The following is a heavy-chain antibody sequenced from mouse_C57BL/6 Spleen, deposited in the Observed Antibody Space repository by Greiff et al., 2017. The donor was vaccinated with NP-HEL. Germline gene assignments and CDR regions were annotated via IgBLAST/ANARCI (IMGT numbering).Heavy chain of an antibody. Sequence: EVQLQESGEGLVKPGGSLKLSCAASGFTFSSYAMSWVRQTPEKRLEWVAYISSGGDYIYYAETVKGRFTISRDNARNTLYLQMSSLKSEDTAMYYCTRDRSSYWYFDVWGTGTTFTVSS. J-gene: IGHJ1*03. CDR2: ISSGGDYI. V-gene: IGHV5-9-1*02. CDR1: GFTFSSYA. CDR3: TRDRSSYWYFDV. D-gene: IGHD1-1*01.